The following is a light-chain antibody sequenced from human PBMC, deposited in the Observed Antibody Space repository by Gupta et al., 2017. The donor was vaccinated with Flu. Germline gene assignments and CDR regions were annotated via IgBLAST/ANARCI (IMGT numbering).Light chain of an antibody. V-gene: IGLV2-11*01. CDR3: CSYAGSDTWV. Sequence: QSALPQPRSVSASPGPSVTISCTGTSSDVGGYNYVSWYHQHPGKAPKLMIYDVSKRPSGVPDRFSGSKSGNTASLTISGLQEEEDADYYCCSYAGSDTWVFGGGTKLTVL. CDR1: SSDVGGYNY. CDR2: DVS. J-gene: IGLJ3*02.